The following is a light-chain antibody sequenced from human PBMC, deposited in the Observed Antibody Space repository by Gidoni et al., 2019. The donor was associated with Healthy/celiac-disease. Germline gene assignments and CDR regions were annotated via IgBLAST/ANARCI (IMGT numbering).Light chain of an antibody. CDR2: GKN. V-gene: IGLV3-19*01. J-gene: IGLJ2*01. CDR3: NSRDSSGNQVV. CDR1: SLRSYY. Sequence: SSELTQDPAVSVALGQTVRITCQGDSLRSYYASWYQQKPAQAPVLVIYGKNNRPSGIPDRFSGSSSGNTASLTITGAQAEDEADYYCNSRDSSGNQVVFGGGTKLTVL.